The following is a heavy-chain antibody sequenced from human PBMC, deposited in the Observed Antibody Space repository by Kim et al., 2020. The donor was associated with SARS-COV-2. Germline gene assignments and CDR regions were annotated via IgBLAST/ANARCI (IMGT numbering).Heavy chain of an antibody. D-gene: IGHD6-13*01. CDR2: TYYRSKWDN. V-gene: IGHV6-1*01. J-gene: IGHJ4*01. CDR3: ARRSISADGIFDY. Sequence: SQTLSLTCAISGDSVSSNSATWNWIRQSPSRGLEWLGRTYYRSKWDNDYALSVKSRITINPDTSKNQVSLQLNSVTPEDTAVYFCARRSISADGIFDYWGHRSLVTVSS. CDR1: GDSVSSNSAT.